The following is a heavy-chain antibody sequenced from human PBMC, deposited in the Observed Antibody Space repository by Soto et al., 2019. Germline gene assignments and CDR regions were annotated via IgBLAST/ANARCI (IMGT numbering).Heavy chain of an antibody. D-gene: IGHD3-10*01. Sequence: QLLQSGGGLVQPGGSLTLSCAASGFTFGTTDMSWVRQAPGEGLEWVSTIDGSGGITYYADSVKGRFTISRDNSRNTVYLKRTSLRGDAPALYSCVKNSGWFNPWGQEPWSPSPQ. CDR1: GFTFGTTD. CDR2: IDGSGGIT. CDR3: VKNSGWFNP. J-gene: IGHJ5*02. V-gene: IGHV3-23*01.